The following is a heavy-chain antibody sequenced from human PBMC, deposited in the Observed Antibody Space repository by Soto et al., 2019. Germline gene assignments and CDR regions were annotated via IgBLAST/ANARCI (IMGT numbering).Heavy chain of an antibody. Sequence: NPSETLSLTCTVSGGSISSYYWSWIRQPAGKGLEWIGRIYTSGSTNYNPSLKSRVTMSVDTSKNQFSLKLSSVTAADTAVYYCAKASPYYDFWSGRLGGYWFDPWGQGTLVTVSS. D-gene: IGHD3-3*01. J-gene: IGHJ5*02. V-gene: IGHV4-4*07. CDR1: GGSISSYY. CDR2: IYTSGST. CDR3: AKASPYYDFWSGRLGGYWFDP.